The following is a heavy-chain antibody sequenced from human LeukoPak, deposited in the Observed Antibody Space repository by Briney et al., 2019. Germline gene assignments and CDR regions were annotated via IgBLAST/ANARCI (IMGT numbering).Heavy chain of an antibody. Sequence: SETLSLTCTVSGGSISSYYWSWIRQPPGEGLEWIGYIYYSGSTNYNPSLKSRVTISVDTSKNQFSLKLSSVTAADTAVYYCARLGNSYGDFDYWGQGTLVTVSS. J-gene: IGHJ4*02. CDR1: GGSISSYY. D-gene: IGHD5-18*01. V-gene: IGHV4-59*08. CDR3: ARLGNSYGDFDY. CDR2: IYYSGST.